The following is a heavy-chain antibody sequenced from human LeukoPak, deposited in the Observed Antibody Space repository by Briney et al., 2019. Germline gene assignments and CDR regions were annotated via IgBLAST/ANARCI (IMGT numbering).Heavy chain of an antibody. D-gene: IGHD6-13*01. CDR1: GFTFSTYE. CDR3: ARIRGAGSFYYSMDV. Sequence: GGSLRLSCAASGFTFSTYEMNWVRQAPGKGLECVSYISSSGNTIYYADSVQGRFTISRDNAKNSLYLQMNSLRAEDTAVYYCARIRGAGSFYYSMDVWGQGTTVTVSS. V-gene: IGHV3-48*03. J-gene: IGHJ6*02. CDR2: ISSSGNTI.